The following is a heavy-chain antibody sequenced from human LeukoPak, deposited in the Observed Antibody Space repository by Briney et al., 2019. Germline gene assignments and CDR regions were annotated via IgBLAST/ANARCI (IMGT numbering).Heavy chain of an antibody. Sequence: GGSLRLSCVASGLTFSRHGMEWVRQAPGKGLEWVAVIADDGGVKQYADSVKGRFTSCRENSKSTLYLQMNGLSVEDTAIYYCAREATWGEWYFDHWGQGTPVTVSS. D-gene: IGHD3-3*01. CDR1: GLTFSRHG. V-gene: IGHV3-30*03. CDR2: IADDGGVK. CDR3: AREATWGEWYFDH. J-gene: IGHJ4*02.